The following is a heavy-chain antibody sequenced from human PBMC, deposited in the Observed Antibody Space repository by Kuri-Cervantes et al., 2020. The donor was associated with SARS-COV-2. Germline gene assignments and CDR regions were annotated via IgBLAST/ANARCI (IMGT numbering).Heavy chain of an antibody. Sequence: LSLTCAASGFTFSSYAMHWVRQAPGKGLEWVAVIWYDGSNTYYADSVEGRFTISRDNSKNTLYLQMNNLRAEDTAVYYCARGIRDSDYWGQGTLVTVPS. V-gene: IGHV3-33*01. CDR2: IWYDGSNT. J-gene: IGHJ4*02. CDR1: GFTFSSYA. CDR3: ARGIRDSDY.